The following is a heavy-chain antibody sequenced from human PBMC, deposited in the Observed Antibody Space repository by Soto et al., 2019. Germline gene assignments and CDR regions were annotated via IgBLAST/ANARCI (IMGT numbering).Heavy chain of an antibody. J-gene: IGHJ4*01. CDR2: IYYSGST. Sequence: QVQLQESGPGLVKPSQTLSLTCTVSGGSISSGDDYWSWIRQPPGMGLEWIGYIYYSGSTYYNPSFMRRVTLSVDTSKNQFTLKLSSVIAAVTAVYYGTRGSYYFDRRVYSLYWGHGTLVTVS. D-gene: IGHD3-22*01. CDR3: TRGSYYFDRRVYSLY. V-gene: IGHV4-30-4*01. CDR1: GGSISSGDDY.